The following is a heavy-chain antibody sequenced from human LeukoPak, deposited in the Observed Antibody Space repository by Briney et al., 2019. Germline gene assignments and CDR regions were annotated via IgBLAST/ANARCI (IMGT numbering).Heavy chain of an antibody. CDR1: GGSFSGYY. CDR2: INHSGST. V-gene: IGHV4-34*01. D-gene: IGHD3-10*01. CDR3: ARERIGAGVRGVIHGMDV. J-gene: IGHJ6*04. Sequence: KASETLSLTCAVYGGSFSGYYWSWIRQPPGKGLEWIGEINHSGSTNYNPSLKSRVTISVDTSKNQFSLKLSSVTAADTAVYYCARERIGAGVRGVIHGMDVWGKGTTVTVSS.